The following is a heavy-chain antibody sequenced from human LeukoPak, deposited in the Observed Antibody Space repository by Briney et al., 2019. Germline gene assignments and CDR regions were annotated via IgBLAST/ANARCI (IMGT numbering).Heavy chain of an antibody. D-gene: IGHD2-2*01. V-gene: IGHV3-23*01. J-gene: IGHJ4*02. CDR1: GFTFSSYA. CDR3: ARIPTIGWGDY. CDR2: ISGSGDST. Sequence: GGSLRLSCAASGFTFSSYAMSWVRQAPGKGLEWVSAISGSGDSTYYADSVKGRFTISRDNSKNTLYLQMNSLRAEDTAVYYCARIPTIGWGDYWGQGTLVTVSS.